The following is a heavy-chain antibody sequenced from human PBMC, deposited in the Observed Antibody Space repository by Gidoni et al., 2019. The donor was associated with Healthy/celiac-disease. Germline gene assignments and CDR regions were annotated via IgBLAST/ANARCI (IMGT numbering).Heavy chain of an antibody. D-gene: IGHD3-22*01. CDR1: VGSISSSNW. CDR3: SRDQYYDSSGYYYLDY. V-gene: IGHV4-4*02. J-gene: IGHJ4*02. CDR2: IYHSGST. Sequence: TLSLTCAVSVGSISSSNWWSWVRQPPGKGLEWIGEIYHSGSTNYNPSLKSRVTISVDKSKNQFSLKLSSVTAADTAVYYCSRDQYYDSSGYYYLDYWGQGTLVTVS.